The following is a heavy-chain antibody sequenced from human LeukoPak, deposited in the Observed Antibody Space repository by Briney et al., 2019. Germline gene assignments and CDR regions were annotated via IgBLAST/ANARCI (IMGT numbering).Heavy chain of an antibody. CDR2: INPNSGDT. Sequence: ASVKVSCKASGYSFTGQDMHWVRQAPGQGLEWMGWINPNSGDTNYAQKFQGRVTMTRDTTISTAYMELNRLTSDDTAVYYCARPYSGYEWCDYWGQGTLVTVS. D-gene: IGHD5-12*01. CDR3: ARPYSGYEWCDY. V-gene: IGHV1-2*02. CDR1: GYSFTGQD. J-gene: IGHJ4*02.